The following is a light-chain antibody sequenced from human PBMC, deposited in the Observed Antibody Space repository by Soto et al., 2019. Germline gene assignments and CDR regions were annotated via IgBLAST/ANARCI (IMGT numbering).Light chain of an antibody. V-gene: IGKV3-20*01. Sequence: IVLTNSAGALSLSTGERATLSCRASQSVGSSYLAWYQQKPGQAPRLLIYGASSRATGTPDRFSGSGSGTDFTLTISRLEPEDFAVYYCQQYGSSPLTFGGGSKVDIK. CDR3: QQYGSSPLT. J-gene: IGKJ4*01. CDR1: QSVGSSY. CDR2: GAS.